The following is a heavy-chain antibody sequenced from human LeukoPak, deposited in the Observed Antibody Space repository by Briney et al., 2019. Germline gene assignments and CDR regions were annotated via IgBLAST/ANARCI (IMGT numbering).Heavy chain of an antibody. Sequence: GGSLRLSCAASGFTFSSYSMNWVRQAPGKGLEWVSSISSSSSYIYYADSVKGRFTISRDNAKNSLYLQMNSLRAEDTAVYYCARGGYCSSTSCLDAFDIWGQGTMVTVSS. V-gene: IGHV3-21*01. CDR3: ARGGYCSSTSCLDAFDI. CDR1: GFTFSSYS. J-gene: IGHJ3*02. D-gene: IGHD2-2*01. CDR2: ISSSSSYI.